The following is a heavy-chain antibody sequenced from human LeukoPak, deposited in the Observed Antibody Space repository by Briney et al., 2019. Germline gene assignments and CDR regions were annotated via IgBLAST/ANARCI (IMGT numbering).Heavy chain of an antibody. D-gene: IGHD3-16*01. Sequence: GASVKVSCKASGGTFSSYAISWVRQAPGQGLEWMGRIIPILGIANYAQKFQGRVTITADKSTSTAYMELSSLRSEDTAVYYCARHRFGSTRFDPWGQGTLVTVSS. CDR2: IIPILGIA. J-gene: IGHJ5*02. CDR1: GGTFSSYA. V-gene: IGHV1-69*04. CDR3: ARHRFGSTRFDP.